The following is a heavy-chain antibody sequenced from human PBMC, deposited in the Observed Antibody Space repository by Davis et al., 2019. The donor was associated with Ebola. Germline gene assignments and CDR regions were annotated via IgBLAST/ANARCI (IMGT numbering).Heavy chain of an antibody. CDR3: AKDRPALNYYDRSFDY. J-gene: IGHJ4*02. CDR1: GFTFSSYA. D-gene: IGHD3-22*01. Sequence: GESLKISCAASGFTFSSYAMSWVRQAPGKGLEWVSAISGSGGSTYYADSVKGRFTISRDNSKNTLYLQMNSLRAEDTAVYYCAKDRPALNYYDRSFDYWGQGTLVTVSS. V-gene: IGHV3-23*01. CDR2: ISGSGGST.